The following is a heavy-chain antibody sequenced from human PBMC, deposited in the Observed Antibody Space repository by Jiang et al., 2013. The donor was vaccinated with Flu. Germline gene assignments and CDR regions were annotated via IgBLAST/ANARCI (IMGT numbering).Heavy chain of an antibody. V-gene: IGHV3-48*03. Sequence: QLLESGGGLVQPGGSLRLSCAASGFTLSGFEMNWVRQAPGKGLEWLAYISSSGTTIYYADSVKGRFTISRDNAKNSLYLQMNSLRAEDTAIYYCARDSMVRGDLVAPFDYWGQGTLVTVSS. CDR3: ARDSMVRGDLVAPFDY. CDR1: GFTLSGFE. D-gene: IGHD3-10*01. J-gene: IGHJ4*02. CDR2: ISSSGTTI.